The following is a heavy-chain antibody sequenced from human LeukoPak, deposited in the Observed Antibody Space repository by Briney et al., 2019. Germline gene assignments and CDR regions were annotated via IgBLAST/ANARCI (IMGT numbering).Heavy chain of an antibody. J-gene: IGHJ6*04. CDR2: ISSNGGST. CDR3: AELGITTIGGV. CDR1: GFTFSSYA. D-gene: IGHD3-10*02. V-gene: IGHV3-64*01. Sequence: GGSLRLSCAASGFTFSSYAMHWVRQAPGKGLEYVSAISSNGGSTYYANSVKGRFTISRDNAKNSLYLQMNSLRAEDTAVYYCAELGITTIGGVWGKGTTVTISS.